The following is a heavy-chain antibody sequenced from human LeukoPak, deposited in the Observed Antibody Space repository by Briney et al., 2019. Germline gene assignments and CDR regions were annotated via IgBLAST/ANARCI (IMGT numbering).Heavy chain of an antibody. Sequence: ASVKVSCKASGYTFTGYYMHWVRQAPGQGLEWMGWINPNSGGTNYAQKFQGRVTMTRDTSISTAYMELSRLRSDDTAVYYCAIYDILTGYQFDYWSQGTLVTVSS. V-gene: IGHV1-2*02. J-gene: IGHJ4*02. D-gene: IGHD3-9*01. CDR1: GYTFTGYY. CDR3: AIYDILTGYQFDY. CDR2: INPNSGGT.